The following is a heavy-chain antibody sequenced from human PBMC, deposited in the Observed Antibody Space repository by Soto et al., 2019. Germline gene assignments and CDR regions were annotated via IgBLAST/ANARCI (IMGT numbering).Heavy chain of an antibody. D-gene: IGHD6-19*01. CDR1: GFTFNTYG. J-gene: IGHJ5*02. V-gene: IGHV3-30*18. CDR2: LSHDGSNK. CDR3: AKNRYDSGWTAGEP. Sequence: HEQLVESGGGVVQPGRSLRLSCVASGFTFNTYGMHWDRQAPGKGLEWVAVLSHDGSNKYYAESVKGRFTVSRDNSKNTLYLQMNSLRVEDTAVYYCAKNRYDSGWTAGEPWGEGSLVTVSS.